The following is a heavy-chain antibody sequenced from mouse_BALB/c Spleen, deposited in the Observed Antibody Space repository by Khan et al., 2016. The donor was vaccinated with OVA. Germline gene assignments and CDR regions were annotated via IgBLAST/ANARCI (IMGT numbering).Heavy chain of an antibody. CDR3: TRVGIIYYGNYAYRFDY. CDR1: SC. Sequence: SCLSRSLTTHDQRLDLCHPLPTNVGSTYYPDSVKARFTISRDNAKNTLYLQMSSLKSEDTAMYYCTRVGIIYYGNYAYRFDYWGQGTTLTGSS. CDR2: LPTNVGST. J-gene: IGHJ2*01. V-gene: IGHV5-6-3*02. D-gene: IGHD2-1*01.